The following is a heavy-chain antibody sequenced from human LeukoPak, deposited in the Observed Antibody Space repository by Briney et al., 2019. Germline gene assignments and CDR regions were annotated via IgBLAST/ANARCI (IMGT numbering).Heavy chain of an antibody. Sequence: GGSLRLSCAVSGFTFSNYGMNWVRQAPGKGLEWVSYITSSGSTIYYADSVKGRFTISRDNAKNSLFLQMNSLRAEDTAVYYCAREPRGYAFDIWGQGTLVTVSS. CDR1: GFTFSNYG. V-gene: IGHV3-48*01. CDR2: ITSSGSTI. J-gene: IGHJ3*02. CDR3: AREPRGYAFDI.